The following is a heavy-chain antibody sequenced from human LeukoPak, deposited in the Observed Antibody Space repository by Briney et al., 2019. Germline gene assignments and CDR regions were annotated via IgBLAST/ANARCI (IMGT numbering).Heavy chain of an antibody. CDR1: GYTFTGYY. D-gene: IGHD1-26*01. CDR3: ARDAYSGSYSYYLDY. J-gene: IGHJ4*02. Sequence: ASVKVSCKASGYTFTGYYMHWVRQAPGQGLEWMGRINPNSGGTNYAQKFQGRVTMTRDTSISTAYMELSRLRSDDTAVYHCARDAYSGSYSYYLDYWGQGTLVTVSS. V-gene: IGHV1-2*06. CDR2: INPNSGGT.